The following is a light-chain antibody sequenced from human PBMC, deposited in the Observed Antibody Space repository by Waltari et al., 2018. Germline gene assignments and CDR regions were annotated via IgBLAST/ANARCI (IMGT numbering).Light chain of an antibody. V-gene: IGLV1-47*01. CDR3: AVWDDSLIGRV. J-gene: IGLJ3*02. CDR2: RND. CDR1: SSNVGSNY. Sequence: QSVLSQPPSASGTPGQRVTISCSGTSSNVGSNYVYWYQHLPGTVPKLLIYRNDQRPSGVPDRFSGSKSGTSASLAISGLQSEDESDYYCAVWDDSLIGRVFGGGTKLTVL.